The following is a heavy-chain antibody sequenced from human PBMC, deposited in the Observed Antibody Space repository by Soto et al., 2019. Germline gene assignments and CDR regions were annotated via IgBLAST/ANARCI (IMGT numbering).Heavy chain of an antibody. CDR1: GGTFSRYA. CDR3: ARGGDSDDY. J-gene: IGHJ4*02. V-gene: IGHV1-69*12. CDR2: IIPMDGTT. Sequence: QVQLVQSGAEVKKPGSSVKVSCKASGGTFSRYAISWVRQAPGEGLEGMGGIIPMDGTTNYAQKFQRRVTITADESTNTVYMKLNSLTSADTAVYYCARGGDSDDYWGQGTLVTVSS. D-gene: IGHD2-15*01.